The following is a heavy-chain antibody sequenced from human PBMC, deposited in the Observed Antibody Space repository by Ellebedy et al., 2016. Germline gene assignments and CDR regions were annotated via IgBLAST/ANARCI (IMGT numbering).Heavy chain of an antibody. CDR2: INHSGST. CDR1: GGSFSGYY. J-gene: IGHJ5*02. V-gene: IGHV4-34*01. CDR3: ARSALAVPGAMRRNWFDP. Sequence: SETLSLTCAVYGGSFSGYYWSWIRQPPGKGLEWIGEINHSGSTNYNPSLMSRVTISVDTSKNQFSLKLSSVTAADTAVYYCARSALAVPGAMRRNWFDPWGQGTLVTVSS. D-gene: IGHD2-2*01.